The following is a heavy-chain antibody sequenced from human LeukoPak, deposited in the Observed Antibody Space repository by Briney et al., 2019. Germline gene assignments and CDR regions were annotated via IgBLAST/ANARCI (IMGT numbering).Heavy chain of an antibody. Sequence: PSETLSLTCTVSGGSISSYYWSWIRQPPGKGLEWIGYIYYSGSTNYNPSLKSRVTISVDTSKNQFSLKMSSVTAADTAVYYCARGWELLHLPDYWGQGTLVAVSS. J-gene: IGHJ4*02. CDR2: IYYSGST. CDR3: ARGWELLHLPDY. V-gene: IGHV4-59*08. D-gene: IGHD1-26*01. CDR1: GGSISSYY.